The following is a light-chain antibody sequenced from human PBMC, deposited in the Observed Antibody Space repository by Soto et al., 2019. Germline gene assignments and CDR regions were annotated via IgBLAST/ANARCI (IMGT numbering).Light chain of an antibody. Sequence: EIVLTQSPATLSVSPGERATLSCRASQSVSSNLAWYQQKPGQAPRLLIYGASSRATGLPDRFSGSGSGTDFTLTISRLEPEDFAVYYCQQYGSSGTFGQGTKGDIK. V-gene: IGKV3-20*01. CDR2: GAS. CDR1: QSVSSN. CDR3: QQYGSSGT. J-gene: IGKJ1*01.